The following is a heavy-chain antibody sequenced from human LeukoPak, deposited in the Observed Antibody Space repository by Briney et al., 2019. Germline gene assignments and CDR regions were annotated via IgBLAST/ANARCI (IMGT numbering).Heavy chain of an antibody. D-gene: IGHD3-3*01. CDR1: GGTFSSYA. CDR2: IIPIFGIA. J-gene: IGHJ6*02. V-gene: IGHV1-69*04. Sequence: SVKVSCKASGGTFSSYAISWVRQAPGQGLEWMGRIIPIFGIANYAQKFQGRVTITADKSTSTAYMELSSLRSEDTAVYYCARPTWSGYGYYYYGMDVWGQGTTDTVSS. CDR3: ARPTWSGYGYYYYGMDV.